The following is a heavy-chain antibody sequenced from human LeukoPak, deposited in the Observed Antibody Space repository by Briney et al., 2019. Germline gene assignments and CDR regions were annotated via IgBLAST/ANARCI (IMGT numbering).Heavy chain of an antibody. J-gene: IGHJ4*02. D-gene: IGHD6-19*01. Sequence: PGGSLRLSCAASGFTFSSCGMSWVRQAPGKGLEWVSAISGSGGSTYYADSVKGRFTIPRDNSKNTLYLQMNSLRAEDTAVYYCARTYSSGWSRFDYWGQGTLVTVSS. CDR3: ARTYSSGWSRFDY. V-gene: IGHV3-23*01. CDR1: GFTFSSCG. CDR2: ISGSGGST.